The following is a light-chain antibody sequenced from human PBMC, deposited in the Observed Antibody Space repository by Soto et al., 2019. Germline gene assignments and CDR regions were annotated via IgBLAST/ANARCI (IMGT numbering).Light chain of an antibody. Sequence: DIQMIQSPSSLSASVGDRVTITCRASQAITNDLSWYQQKPGEPPKRLIYAASTLHSGVPSRFSGSGSGTEFTLTISSLQPEDFATYFCLQHNSYPRTFGQGTKVDI. CDR3: LQHNSYPRT. V-gene: IGKV1-17*01. CDR1: QAITND. J-gene: IGKJ1*01. CDR2: AAS.